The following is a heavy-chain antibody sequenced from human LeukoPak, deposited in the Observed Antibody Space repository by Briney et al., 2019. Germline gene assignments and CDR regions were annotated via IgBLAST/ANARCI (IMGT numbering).Heavy chain of an antibody. CDR2: ISWNSGSI. CDR1: GFKFDEYG. V-gene: IGHV3-9*01. CDR3: AKDIFTMVRGVVDY. J-gene: IGHJ4*02. Sequence: GGSLRLSCAASGFKFDEYGMHWVRQAPGKGLEWVSGISWNSGSIGYADSVKGRFTISRDNAKNSLYLQMNSLRAEDTALYYCAKDIFTMVRGVVDYWGQGTLVTVSS. D-gene: IGHD3-10*01.